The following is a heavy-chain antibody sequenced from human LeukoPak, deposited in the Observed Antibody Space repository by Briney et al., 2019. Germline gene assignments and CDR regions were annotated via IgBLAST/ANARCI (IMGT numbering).Heavy chain of an antibody. CDR3: TLKGILVAGMISTSPEKRDV. CDR2: INSDGINT. J-gene: IGHJ6*04. D-gene: IGHD6-19*01. Sequence: GGSLRLSCAASGFTFSNYWMHWVRQAPGKGLVWVSRINSDGINTSYADSVKGRFTISRDNAKNTLNLQMNSLKTEDTAIYYCTLKGILVAGMISTSPEKRDVWGKGTTVTVSS. V-gene: IGHV3-74*01. CDR1: GFTFSNYW.